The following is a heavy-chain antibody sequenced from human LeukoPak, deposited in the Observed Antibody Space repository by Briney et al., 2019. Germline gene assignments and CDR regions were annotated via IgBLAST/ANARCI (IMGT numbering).Heavy chain of an antibody. J-gene: IGHJ4*02. D-gene: IGHD6-13*01. CDR3: ARGSHGSSWTAPFDY. V-gene: IGHV3-20*04. CDR2: INWNGSIT. CDR1: GFIFDDYG. Sequence: GGSLRLSCAASGFIFDDYGMSWVRQAPGKGLEWVSGINWNGSITGYADSVKGRFTISRDNAKNSLYLQMNSLRAEDTAVYYCARGSHGSSWTAPFDYWGQGTLVTVSP.